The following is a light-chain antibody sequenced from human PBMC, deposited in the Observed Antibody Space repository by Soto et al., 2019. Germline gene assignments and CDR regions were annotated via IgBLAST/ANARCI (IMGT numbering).Light chain of an antibody. CDR2: EVN. CDR3: TSYAGGNNV. CDR1: SSDVGGYNY. J-gene: IGLJ1*01. V-gene: IGLV2-8*01. Sequence: QSVLTQPPSASGSPGQSVTISCTGTSSDVGGYNYVSWYQQHPGKVPKLMVYEVNKRPSGVPDHFSGSKSGNTASLTVSGLQAEDEADYYCTSYAGGNNVFGTRTKLTVL.